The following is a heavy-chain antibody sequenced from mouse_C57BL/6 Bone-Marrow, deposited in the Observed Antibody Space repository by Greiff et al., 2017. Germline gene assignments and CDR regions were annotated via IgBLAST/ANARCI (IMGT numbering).Heavy chain of an antibody. V-gene: IGHV8-8*01. CDR2: IGWDDDK. CDR3: ARIRSSWFAD. Sequence: QVTLNVSGPGILQPSQTLSLPCSFSGFSLSTFGLGVGWLRQPSGKGLEWLAHIGWDDDKYSNPALKSRLPISRDTSKHQVFLKIANVDTEVTATDNIARIRSSWFADWGKWTLVTVSA. CDR1: GFSLSTFGLG. J-gene: IGHJ3*01.